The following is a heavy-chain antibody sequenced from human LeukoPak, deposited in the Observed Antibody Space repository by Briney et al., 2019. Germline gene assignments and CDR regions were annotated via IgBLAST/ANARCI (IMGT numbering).Heavy chain of an antibody. V-gene: IGHV3-21*06. CDR1: GFTFSSYA. D-gene: IGHD1-14*01. CDR3: ATETNGRHYDY. Sequence: GGSLRLSSAASGFTFSSYAMNWVRQAPGKGLEWVASIGPTGSDRYHADSIKGRFTISRDNANNFLYLQMNSLRAEDTAVYYCATETNGRHYDYWGQGTLLTVSS. J-gene: IGHJ4*02. CDR2: IGPTGSDR.